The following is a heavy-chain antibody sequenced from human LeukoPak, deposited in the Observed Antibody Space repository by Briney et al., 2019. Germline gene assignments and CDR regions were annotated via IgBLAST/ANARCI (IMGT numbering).Heavy chain of an antibody. CDR1: GFTFSSYA. V-gene: IGHV3-23*01. J-gene: IGHJ4*02. D-gene: IGHD4-23*01. CDR2: ISGSGGST. Sequence: PGGSLRLSCAASGFTFSSYAMSWVRQAPGKGLEWVSAISGSGGSTYYADSVKGRFTISRDNSKNTLYLQMNSLRAEDTAVYYCAKRGNSGWGSSSQLFDYWGQGTLVTVSS. CDR3: AKRGNSGWGSSSQLFDY.